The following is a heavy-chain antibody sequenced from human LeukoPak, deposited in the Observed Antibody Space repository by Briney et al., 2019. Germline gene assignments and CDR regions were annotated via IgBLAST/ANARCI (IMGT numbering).Heavy chain of an antibody. V-gene: IGHV4-31*03. CDR1: GGSISSGGYY. J-gene: IGHJ3*02. Sequence: SETLSLTCTVSGGSISSGGYYWSWIRQHPGKGLEWIGYIYYSGSTYYNPSLKSRVTISVDTSKNQFSLKLSSVTAADTAVYYCARRERDSSGYYFNRDAFDIWGQGTMVTVSS. CDR2: IYYSGST. D-gene: IGHD3-22*01. CDR3: ARRERDSSGYYFNRDAFDI.